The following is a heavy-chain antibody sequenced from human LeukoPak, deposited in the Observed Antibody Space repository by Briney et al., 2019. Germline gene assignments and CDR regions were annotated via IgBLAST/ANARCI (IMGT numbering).Heavy chain of an antibody. J-gene: IGHJ2*01. CDR1: GGSISSYY. Sequence: SETLSLTCTVSGGSISSYYWSWIRQPAGKGLEWIGRIYTSGSTNYNPSLKSRVTMSVDTSKNQFSLKLSSVTAADTAVYYCARRSSSWNDWYFDLWGRGTLVTVSS. D-gene: IGHD6-13*01. CDR3: ARRSSSWNDWYFDL. V-gene: IGHV4-4*07. CDR2: IYTSGST.